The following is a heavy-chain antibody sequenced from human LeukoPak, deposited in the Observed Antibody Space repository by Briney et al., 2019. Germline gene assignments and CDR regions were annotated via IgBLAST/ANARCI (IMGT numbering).Heavy chain of an antibody. Sequence: PGGSLRLSCAASGFTFSRNGLHWVRQAPGKGLEWVAFTTRDESEKFYVDSVKGRFTISRDNSKNTLYLQMNSLRAEDTAVYYCARDLLPGSGYDAGDAFDIWGQGTMVTVSS. CDR2: TTRDESEK. CDR1: GFTFSRNG. V-gene: IGHV3-30*12. J-gene: IGHJ3*02. CDR3: ARDLLPGSGYDAGDAFDI. D-gene: IGHD5-12*01.